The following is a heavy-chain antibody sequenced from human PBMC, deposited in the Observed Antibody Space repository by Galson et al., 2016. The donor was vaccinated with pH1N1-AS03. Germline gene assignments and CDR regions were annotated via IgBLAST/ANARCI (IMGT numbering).Heavy chain of an antibody. J-gene: IGHJ5*02. CDR3: ARGSGDSTVILGGGDL. Sequence: SLRLSCAGSGFTFSNFYMSWVRQAPGKGLEWVSYVSSSGRSTNYADSVNGRFTISRDNAKDSLYLQMDRLRVEDTAVYYCARGSGDSTVILGGGDLWGQGTLVTVSS. D-gene: IGHD2-8*02. CDR1: GFTFSNFY. V-gene: IGHV3-11*06. CDR2: VSSSGRST.